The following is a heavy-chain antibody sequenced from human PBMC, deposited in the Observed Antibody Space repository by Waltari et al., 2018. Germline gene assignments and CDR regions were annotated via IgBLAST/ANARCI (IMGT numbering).Heavy chain of an antibody. J-gene: IGHJ4*02. CDR3: AKDITPSYCSSTSCYSALGY. V-gene: IGHV3-43D*04. CDR2: ISWDGGST. D-gene: IGHD2-2*01. CDR1: GFTFDDYA. Sequence: EVQLVDSGGVVVQPGGSLRLSCAASGFTFDDYAMHWVRQAPGKGLGWVSLISWDGGSTYYADSVKGRFTISRDNSKNSLYQQMNSLRAEDTALYYCAKDITPSYCSSTSCYSALGYWSQGTLVTVSS.